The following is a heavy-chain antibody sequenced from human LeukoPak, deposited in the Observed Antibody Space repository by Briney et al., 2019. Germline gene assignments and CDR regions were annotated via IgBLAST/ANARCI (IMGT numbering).Heavy chain of an antibody. D-gene: IGHD6-13*01. CDR3: ARHSYSSSWYFH. J-gene: IGHJ4*02. CDR1: GGSFSGYY. Sequence: PSETLSLTCAVYGGSFSGYYWSWIRQPPGKGLEWIGEINHSGSTNYNPSLKSRVTISVDTSKNQFSLKLSSVTAADTAVYYCARHSYSSSWYFHWGQGTLVTVSS. V-gene: IGHV4-34*01. CDR2: INHSGST.